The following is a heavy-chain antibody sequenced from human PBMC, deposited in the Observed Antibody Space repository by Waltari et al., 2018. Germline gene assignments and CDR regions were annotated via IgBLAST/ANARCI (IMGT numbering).Heavy chain of an antibody. V-gene: IGHV4-34*01. J-gene: IGHJ6*02. D-gene: IGHD2-15*01. CDR3: VRLEDCTGPGGNCYSGDPFAMDV. CDR1: GGSFRGYY. CDR2: INHSPNS. Sequence: QVHLQQWGAGFLQPSENLSLTCAVYGGSFRGYYWGWVRQPPGKGLEWIGEINHSPNSNYNPSLRSRVSMSVDTSKNQFSLKLSSVTAADTAVYYCVRLEDCTGPGGNCYSGDPFAMDVWGQGATVTVSS.